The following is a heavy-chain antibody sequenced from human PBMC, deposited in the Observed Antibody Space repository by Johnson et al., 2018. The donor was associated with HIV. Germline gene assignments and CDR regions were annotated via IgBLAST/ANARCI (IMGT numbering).Heavy chain of an antibody. J-gene: IGHJ3*02. CDR2: IYSGGTT. CDR1: GFTFSSYA. CDR3: AKDFGYPRPRDAFDI. D-gene: IGHD5-12*01. Sequence: EVQLVESGGGVVQPGRSLRLSCAASGFTFSSYAMYWVRQAPGKGLEWVSVIYSGGTTYYADSVKGRFTISRDNSKNTLYLQMNSLRAEDTAVYYCAKDFGYPRPRDAFDIWGQGTMVTVSS. V-gene: IGHV3-66*01.